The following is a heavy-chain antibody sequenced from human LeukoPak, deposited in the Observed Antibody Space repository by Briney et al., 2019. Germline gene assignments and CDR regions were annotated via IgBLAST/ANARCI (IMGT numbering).Heavy chain of an antibody. D-gene: IGHD4-11*01. J-gene: IGHJ5*02. Sequence: SETLSLTCAVYGGSFSGYYRSWIRQPAGKGLEWIGRIYTSGSTNYNPSLKSRVTISVDTSKNQFSLKLSSVTAADTAVYYCAIQRGATVTQPEPNWFDPWGQGTLVTVSS. V-gene: IGHV4-59*10. CDR1: GGSFSGYY. CDR3: AIQRGATVTQPEPNWFDP. CDR2: IYTSGST.